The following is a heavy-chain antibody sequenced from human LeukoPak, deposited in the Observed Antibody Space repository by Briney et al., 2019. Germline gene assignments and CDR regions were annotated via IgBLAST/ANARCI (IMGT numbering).Heavy chain of an antibody. J-gene: IGHJ4*02. D-gene: IGHD6-19*01. Sequence: ASVKVSCKASGYTFTSYGISWVRQAPGQGLEWMGWISAYNGNTNYAQKLQGRVTTTTDTSTSTAYMELRSLRSDDTAVYYCARGSFSSGWYPSFDYWGQGTLVTVSS. V-gene: IGHV1-18*01. CDR1: GYTFTSYG. CDR3: ARGSFSSGWYPSFDY. CDR2: ISAYNGNT.